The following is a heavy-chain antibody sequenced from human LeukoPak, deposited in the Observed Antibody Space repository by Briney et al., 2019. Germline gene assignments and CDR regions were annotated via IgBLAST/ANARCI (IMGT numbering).Heavy chain of an antibody. Sequence: SETLSLTCAVYGGSFSPYYWSWIRQPPGKGLEWIGEINHSGSTNYNPPLKSRVTISVDTSKSQFSLTLSPVPAADTAVYYCARGGFYCGGDCYVDYWGQGTLVTVSS. V-gene: IGHV4-34*01. D-gene: IGHD2-21*02. CDR1: GGSFSPYY. CDR2: INHSGST. J-gene: IGHJ4*02. CDR3: ARGGFYCGGDCYVDY.